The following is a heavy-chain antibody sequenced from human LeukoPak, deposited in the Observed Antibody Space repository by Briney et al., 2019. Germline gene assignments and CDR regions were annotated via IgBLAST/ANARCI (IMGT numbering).Heavy chain of an antibody. D-gene: IGHD3-22*01. CDR2: IYYSGST. CDR3: ARDSGYYDSSGYYYRQSNWFDP. V-gene: IGHV4-59*01. J-gene: IGHJ5*02. Sequence: SDTLSLTCSVCGRSISSYYWSWIRQPPGKGLECVGYIYYSGSTNYKPSHKSRDTISVDTSKNLFSLKLSSVTAADTAVYYCARDSGYYDSSGYYYRQSNWFDPWGQGTLVTVSA. CDR1: GRSISSYY.